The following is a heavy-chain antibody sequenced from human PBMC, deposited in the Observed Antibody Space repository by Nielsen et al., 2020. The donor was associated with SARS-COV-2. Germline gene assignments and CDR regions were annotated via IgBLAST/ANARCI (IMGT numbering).Heavy chain of an antibody. CDR2: MNPNSGNT. CDR3: ASNGDHDDAFDI. Sequence: ASVKVSCKASGYTLTSYYMHWVRQATGQGLEWMGWMNPNSGNTGYAQKFQGRVTMTRNTSISTAYMELSSLRSEDTAVYYCASNGDHDDAFDIWGQGTMVTVSS. D-gene: IGHD4-17*01. V-gene: IGHV1-8*02. CDR1: GYTLTSYY. J-gene: IGHJ3*02.